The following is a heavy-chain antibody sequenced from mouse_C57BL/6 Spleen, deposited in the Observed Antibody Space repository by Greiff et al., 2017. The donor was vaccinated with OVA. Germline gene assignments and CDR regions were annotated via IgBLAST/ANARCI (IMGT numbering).Heavy chain of an antibody. CDR3: AREEDAYYSNIRFAY. D-gene: IGHD2-5*01. CDR2: INPNYGTT. V-gene: IGHV1-39*01. CDR1: GYSFTDYN. Sequence: VQLKQSGPELVKPGASVKISCKASGYSFTDYNMNWVKQSNGKSLEWIGVINPNYGTTSYNQKFKGKATLTVDQSSSTAYMQLNSLTSEDSAVYYCAREEDAYYSNIRFAYWGQGTLVTVSA. J-gene: IGHJ3*01.